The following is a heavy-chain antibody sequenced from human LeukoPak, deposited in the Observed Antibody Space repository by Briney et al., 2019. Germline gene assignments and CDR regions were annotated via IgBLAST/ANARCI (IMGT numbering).Heavy chain of an antibody. D-gene: IGHD5-18*01. V-gene: IGHV4-4*07. J-gene: IGHJ2*01. Sequence: PSETLSLTCTVSGGSMSSNYWSWIRQPAGEGLEWIGRMHTSGNTNYNPSLKSRVTMSLDTSKNQVSLKLNSVTAADTAVYYCARFHVHGYNSGLDLWGRGTLVTVSS. CDR3: ARFHVHGYNSGLDL. CDR1: GGSMSSNY. CDR2: MHTSGNT.